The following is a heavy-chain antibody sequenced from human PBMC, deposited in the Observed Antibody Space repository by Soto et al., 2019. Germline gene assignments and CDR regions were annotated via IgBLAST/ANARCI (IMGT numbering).Heavy chain of an antibody. V-gene: IGHV3-23*01. CDR2: ISGSGGST. CDR1: GSTLISYA. J-gene: IGHJ5*02. D-gene: IGHD2-2*01. Sequence: GGSLRLSCATSGSTLISYAMSWVRQAPGKGLEWVSAISGSGGSTYYADSVKGRFTISRDNSKNTLYLQMNSLRAEDTAVYYCAKDHAAIEVNWFDPWGQGTLVTVSS. CDR3: AKDHAAIEVNWFDP.